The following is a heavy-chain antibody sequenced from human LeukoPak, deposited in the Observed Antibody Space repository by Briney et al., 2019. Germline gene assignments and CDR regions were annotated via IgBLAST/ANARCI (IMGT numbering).Heavy chain of an antibody. V-gene: IGHV4-59*01. CDR2: IYYSGST. D-gene: IGHD3-22*01. CDR1: GGSISSYY. Sequence: PSETLSLTCTVSGGSISSYYWSWIRQPPGKGLEWIGYIYYSGSTNYNPSLKSRVTISVDTSKNQFSLKLSSVTAADTAVYYCARGTGHYCDSSGHYEGDAFDIWGQGTMVTVSS. J-gene: IGHJ3*02. CDR3: ARGTGHYCDSSGHYEGDAFDI.